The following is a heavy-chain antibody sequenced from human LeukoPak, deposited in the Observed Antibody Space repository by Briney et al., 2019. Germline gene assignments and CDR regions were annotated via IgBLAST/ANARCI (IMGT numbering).Heavy chain of an antibody. CDR3: ARDLDNSGWYVFDY. D-gene: IGHD6-19*01. CDR2: THYSGST. CDR1: GGSITRYY. J-gene: IGHJ4*02. Sequence: SETLSLTCSVFGGSITRYYWSWIRQPPGKGLEWIGYTHYSGSTNYNPSLKSRVIISVDTSKNQLSLKLSSVTAADTAVYYCARDLDNSGWYVFDYWSQGNLVTVSS. V-gene: IGHV4-59*01.